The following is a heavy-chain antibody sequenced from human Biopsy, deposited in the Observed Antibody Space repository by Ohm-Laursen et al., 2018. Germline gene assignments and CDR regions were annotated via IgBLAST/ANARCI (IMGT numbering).Heavy chain of an antibody. CDR2: INPSGSTT. CDR3: ARNTGWYGDLYYFDY. CDR1: GYSFTSYY. V-gene: IGHV1-46*01. D-gene: IGHD6-19*01. Sequence: GALVKVSCKASGYSFTSYYMHWVRQAPGQGLEWMGMINPSGSTTSYLQIFQGRVTMARDTSKSTVYMELSSLRSADTAVYFCARNTGWYGDLYYFDYWGQGTLVTVSS. J-gene: IGHJ4*02.